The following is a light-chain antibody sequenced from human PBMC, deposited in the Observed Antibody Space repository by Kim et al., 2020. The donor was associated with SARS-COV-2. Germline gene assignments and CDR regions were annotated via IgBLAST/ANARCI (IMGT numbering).Light chain of an antibody. CDR3: QVWDSGTWV. CDR1: NIQTKN. CDR2: KDS. J-gene: IGLJ3*02. V-gene: IGLV3-9*01. Sequence: SYELTQPLSVSVALGQTARLTCGGNNIQTKNVHWYRQKPGQAPVLVMYKDSKRPSGIHERFSGSNSGNTATLTITRAQAGDEADYYCQVWDSGTWVFGGG.